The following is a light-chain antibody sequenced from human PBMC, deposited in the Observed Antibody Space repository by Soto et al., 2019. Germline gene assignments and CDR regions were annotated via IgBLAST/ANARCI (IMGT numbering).Light chain of an antibody. CDR2: GAS. J-gene: IGKJ1*01. CDR3: QQYGSAAGT. V-gene: IGKV3-20*01. CDR1: QSVSSSY. Sequence: EIVLTQSPGTLSLSPGERATLSCRASQSVSSSYLAWYQQKPGQAPRLLIYGASSRATGIPDRFSGSGSGTDFTLTIRSLEPEDFAVYYCQQYGSAAGTFGQGTKVEI.